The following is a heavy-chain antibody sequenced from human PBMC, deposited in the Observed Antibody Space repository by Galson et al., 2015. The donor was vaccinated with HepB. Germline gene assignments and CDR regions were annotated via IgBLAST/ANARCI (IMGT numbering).Heavy chain of an antibody. CDR3: ARADYGDYVGY. D-gene: IGHD4-17*01. V-gene: IGHV3-53*01. Sequence: SLRLSCAASGFTVSSNYMSWVRQAPGKGLEWVSIIYSGGSTYYADSVKGRFTISRDNSKNTLYLQMNSLRAEDTAVYYCARADYGDYVGYWGQGTLVTVSS. CDR2: IYSGGST. J-gene: IGHJ4*02. CDR1: GFTVSSNY.